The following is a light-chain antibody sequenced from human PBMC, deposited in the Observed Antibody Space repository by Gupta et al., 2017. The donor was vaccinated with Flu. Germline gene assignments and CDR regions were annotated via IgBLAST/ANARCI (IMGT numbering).Light chain of an antibody. Sequence: STGAVTSAYYPNWFQQKPGQAPRPLIYNTNNKHSWTPARFSGSLLGGKAALTLSGVQPEDEADYYCLLYYGGAQKVFGTGTKVTVL. V-gene: IGLV7-43*01. J-gene: IGLJ1*01. CDR1: TGAVTSAYY. CDR2: NTN. CDR3: LLYYGGAQKV.